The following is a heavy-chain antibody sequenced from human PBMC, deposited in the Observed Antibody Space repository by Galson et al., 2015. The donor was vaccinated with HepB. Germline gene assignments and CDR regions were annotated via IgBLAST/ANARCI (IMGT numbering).Heavy chain of an antibody. CDR3: AKGTRGVAWYYYMDV. CDR1: GFTFSSYG. D-gene: IGHD3-10*01. V-gene: IGHV3-30*18. Sequence: SLRLSCAASGFTFSSYGMHWVRQAPGKGLEWVAVISYDGSNKYYADSVKGRFTISRDNSKNTLYLQMNSLRAEDTAVYYCAKGTRGVAWYYYMDVWGKGTTVTVSS. CDR2: ISYDGSNK. J-gene: IGHJ6*03.